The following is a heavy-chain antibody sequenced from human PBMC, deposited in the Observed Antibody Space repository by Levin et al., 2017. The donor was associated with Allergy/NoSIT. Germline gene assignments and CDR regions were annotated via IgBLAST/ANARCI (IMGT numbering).Heavy chain of an antibody. D-gene: IGHD5-24*01. CDR2: INPNSGGT. Sequence: PVASVKVSCKASGYTFTGYYMHWVRQAPGQGLEWMGWINPNSGGTNYAQKFQGRVTMTRDTSISTAYMELSGLRSDDTAVYYCASERWLHALKAFDIWGQGTMVTVSS. V-gene: IGHV1-2*02. CDR3: ASERWLHALKAFDI. CDR1: GYTFTGYY. J-gene: IGHJ3*02.